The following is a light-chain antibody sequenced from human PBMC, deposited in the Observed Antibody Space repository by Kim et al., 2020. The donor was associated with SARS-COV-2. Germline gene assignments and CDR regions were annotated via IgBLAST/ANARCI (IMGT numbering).Light chain of an antibody. CDR3: SSHTTSSTYV. CDR2: DVS. Sequence: HSVTISGTGTSSDVGGYNSVSWYQQHPGKAPKLMIYDVSERASGVSNRFSGSRSGNTASLTISGLRAEDEADYYCSSHTTSSTYVFGSGTKVTVL. J-gene: IGLJ1*01. CDR1: SSDVGGYNS. V-gene: IGLV2-14*03.